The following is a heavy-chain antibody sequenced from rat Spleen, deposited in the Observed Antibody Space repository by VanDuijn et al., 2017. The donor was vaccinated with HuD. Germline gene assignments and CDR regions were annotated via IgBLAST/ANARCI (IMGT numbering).Heavy chain of an antibody. J-gene: IGHJ3*01. D-gene: IGHD1-11*01. CDR2: ITYDGSGT. Sequence: EVQLVESGGGLVQPGRSMKLSCAASGFTFSNYDMAWVRQAPTKGLEWVATITYDGSGTYYRDSVKGRFTISRDNAKSTLFLQMDSLRSEDTATYYCARPNYGYPFAYWGQGTLVTVSS. CDR1: GFTFSNYD. V-gene: IGHV5-7*01. CDR3: ARPNYGYPFAY.